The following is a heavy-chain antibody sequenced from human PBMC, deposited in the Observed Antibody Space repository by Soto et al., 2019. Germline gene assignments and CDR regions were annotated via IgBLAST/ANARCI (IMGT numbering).Heavy chain of an antibody. J-gene: IGHJ5*02. CDR2: IYYIGST. V-gene: IGHV4-39*02. CDR1: GASISISSYY. CDR3: ARDPSIGVAHREKNGFDP. Sequence: SETLSLTCTVSGASISISSYYWGWLRQPPGKGLEWIGSIYYIGSTSYNPSLKSRVTISVDTSKNQSSLKLSSVTAADTAVYYCARDPSIGVAHREKNGFDPWGQGTLVTVSS. D-gene: IGHD2-21*01.